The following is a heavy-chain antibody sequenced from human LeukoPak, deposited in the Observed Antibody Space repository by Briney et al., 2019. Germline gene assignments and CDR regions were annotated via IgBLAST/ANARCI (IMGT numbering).Heavy chain of an antibody. CDR3: ARDFRDNWFDP. CDR2: ISAYNGNT. CDR1: GYTFTSYG. J-gene: IGHJ5*02. Sequence: ASVKVSCKASGYTFTSYGISWVRQAPGQGLEWMGWISAYNGNTNYAQKLQGRVTMTTDTSTSTVYMELRSLRSDDTAVYYCARDFRDNWFDPWGQGTLVTVSS. V-gene: IGHV1-18*04.